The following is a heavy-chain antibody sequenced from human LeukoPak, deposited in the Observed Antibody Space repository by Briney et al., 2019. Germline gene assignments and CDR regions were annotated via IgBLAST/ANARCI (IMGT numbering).Heavy chain of an antibody. Sequence: SETLSLTCAVSGGSIKSNNWWSWVRQPPGKGLEWVGEISQSETTNYNPSLKSRVTISLDKSKNQFSLKLSSVTVADTAVYYCAREGYSYVPGDYWGQGTLVIVSS. CDR2: ISQSETT. J-gene: IGHJ4*02. CDR1: GGSIKSNNW. V-gene: IGHV4-4*02. CDR3: AREGYSYVPGDY. D-gene: IGHD5-18*01.